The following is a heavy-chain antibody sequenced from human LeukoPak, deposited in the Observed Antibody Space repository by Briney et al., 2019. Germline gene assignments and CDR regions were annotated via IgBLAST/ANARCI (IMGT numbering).Heavy chain of an antibody. CDR2: INTDGSST. CDR1: GFTFSSYW. D-gene: IGHD3-22*01. Sequence: PGGSLRLSCAASGFTFSSYWMHWVRQGPGKGLVWVSRINTDGSSTSYADSVKGRFTISRDNAKNTVSLQMNSLRAEDTGVYYCARAPSEIGGYYPEYFRHWGQGTLVTLS. CDR3: ARAPSEIGGYYPEYFRH. J-gene: IGHJ1*01. V-gene: IGHV3-74*01.